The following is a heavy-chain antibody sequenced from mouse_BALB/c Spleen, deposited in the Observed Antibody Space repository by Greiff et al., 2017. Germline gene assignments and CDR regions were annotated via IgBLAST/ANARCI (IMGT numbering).Heavy chain of an antibody. CDR3: AREGGFAY. CDR2: IDPANGNT. CDR1: GFNIKDTY. Sequence: VQLKQSGAELVKPGASVKLSCTASGFNIKDTYMHWVKQSPAQGLEWIGRIDPANGNTKYDPKFQGKATITADTSSNTAYLQLSSLTSEDTAVYYCAREGGFAYWGQGTLVTVSA. V-gene: IGHV14-3*02. J-gene: IGHJ3*01.